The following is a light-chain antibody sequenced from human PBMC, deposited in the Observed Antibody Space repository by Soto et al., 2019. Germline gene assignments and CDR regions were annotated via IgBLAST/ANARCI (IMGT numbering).Light chain of an antibody. Sequence: DVVMNQSPHSLPVTLGQPASISCKSSQGLVYSDGNTYLNWFQQRPGQSPRRLIYRVSNRDSGVPDRFSASCSGTDFNLKISRVEAEDVGVYYCMQGTHWPLTFGQGTKLEIK. CDR2: RVS. CDR1: QGLVYSDGNTY. CDR3: MQGTHWPLT. V-gene: IGKV2-30*01. J-gene: IGKJ2*01.